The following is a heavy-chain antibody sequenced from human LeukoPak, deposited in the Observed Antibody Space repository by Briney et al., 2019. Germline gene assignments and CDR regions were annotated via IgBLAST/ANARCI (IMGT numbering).Heavy chain of an antibody. CDR3: ARDKLGISVLDY. D-gene: IGHD7-27*01. V-gene: IGHV1-2*02. Sequence: ASVKVSCKASGYTFTGYYMHWVRQAPGQVLAWVGWINPNSGGTNYAQKFQGRVTMTRDTSISTAYMELSRLRSDDTAVYYCARDKLGISVLDYWGQGTLVTVSS. J-gene: IGHJ4*02. CDR1: GYTFTGYY. CDR2: INPNSGGT.